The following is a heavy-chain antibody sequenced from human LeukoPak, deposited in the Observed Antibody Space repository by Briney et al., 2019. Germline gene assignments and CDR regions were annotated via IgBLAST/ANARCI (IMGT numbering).Heavy chain of an antibody. Sequence: GGSLRLSCAASGFTFSSYAMHWVRQAPGKGLEYVSAISSNGGSTYYANSVEGRFTTSRDNSKNTLCLQMGSLRAEDMAVYYCASPGPRVGATWAFDIWGQGTMVTVSS. D-gene: IGHD1-26*01. CDR2: ISSNGGST. CDR3: ASPGPRVGATWAFDI. CDR1: GFTFSSYA. V-gene: IGHV3-64*01. J-gene: IGHJ3*02.